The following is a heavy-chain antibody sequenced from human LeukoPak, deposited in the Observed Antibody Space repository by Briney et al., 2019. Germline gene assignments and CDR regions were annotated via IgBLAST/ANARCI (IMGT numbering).Heavy chain of an antibody. CDR3: AKAGGSGNYYYYYYMDV. V-gene: IGHV3-23*01. Sequence: PGGSLRLSCAASGFTFSSYAMSWVRQAPGKGLEWVSAISGSGGSTYYADSVKGRFTISRDNSKNTLYLQMNSLRAEDTAVYYCAKAGGSGNYYYYYYMDVWGKGTTVTVSS. J-gene: IGHJ6*03. CDR2: ISGSGGST. D-gene: IGHD3-10*01. CDR1: GFTFSSYA.